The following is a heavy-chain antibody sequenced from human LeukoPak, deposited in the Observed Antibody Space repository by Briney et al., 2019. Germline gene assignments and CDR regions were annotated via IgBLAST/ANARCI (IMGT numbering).Heavy chain of an antibody. J-gene: IGHJ5*02. CDR2: INPNSGGT. D-gene: IGHD6-13*01. CDR3: ARDPSYSSSLYPGNWFDP. V-gene: IGHV1-2*02. CDR1: GYTFTGYY. Sequence: GASVKVSCKASGYTFTGYYMHWVRQAPGQGLEWMGWINPNSGGTNYAQKFQGRVTMTRDTSISTAYMELSRLRSDDTAVYYCARDPSYSSSLYPGNWFDPWGQGTLVTVSS.